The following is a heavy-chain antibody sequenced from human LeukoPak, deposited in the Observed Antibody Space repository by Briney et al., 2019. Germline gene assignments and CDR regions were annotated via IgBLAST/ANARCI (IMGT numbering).Heavy chain of an antibody. J-gene: IGHJ4*02. CDR2: IKRKTDGETT. D-gene: IGHD3-16*01. CDR1: GLTFSNAW. Sequence: GESLRLSCAASGLTFSNAWMSWVRQAPGEGLKWVGRIKRKTDGETTEYVAPVKGRFTISRDDSKNTLYLQMNSLKTEDTGVYYCATASSGLFYWGQGTLVTVSS. V-gene: IGHV3-15*01. CDR3: ATASSGLFY.